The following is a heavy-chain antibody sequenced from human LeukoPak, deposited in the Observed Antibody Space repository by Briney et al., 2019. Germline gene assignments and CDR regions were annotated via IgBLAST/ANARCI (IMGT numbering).Heavy chain of an antibody. Sequence: GGSLRLSCAASGFTFSNSAMSWVRQAPGKGLEWVAGIFGSGGSAHYADSAKGRFTISRDNSKNTVYLQINSLRAEDTAVYYCGKTTTGYSSGQKPAWPVDYWGQGTLVTVSS. CDR1: GFTFSNSA. V-gene: IGHV3-23*01. CDR3: GKTTTGYSSGQKPAWPVDY. D-gene: IGHD6-19*01. J-gene: IGHJ4*02. CDR2: IFGSGGSA.